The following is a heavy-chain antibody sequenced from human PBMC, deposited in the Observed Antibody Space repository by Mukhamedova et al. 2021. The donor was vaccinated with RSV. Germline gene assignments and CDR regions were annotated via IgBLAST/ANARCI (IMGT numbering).Heavy chain of an antibody. V-gene: IGHV1-2*02. Sequence: EYMGWINPKSGGTHYPQKSQGRITMTSDTSITTVYMELSGLRPDDTAVYYCARGSDFWSGYSAWGQGTLVTVSS. D-gene: IGHD3-3*01. CDR2: INPKSGGT. CDR3: ARGSDFWSGYSA. J-gene: IGHJ4*02.